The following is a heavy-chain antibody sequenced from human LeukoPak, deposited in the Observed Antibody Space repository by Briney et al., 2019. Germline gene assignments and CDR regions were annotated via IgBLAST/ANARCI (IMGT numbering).Heavy chain of an antibody. J-gene: IGHJ5*02. CDR3: ARGFCSSTSCYAGRAVAFDP. D-gene: IGHD2-2*01. V-gene: IGHV3-30*04. CDR1: GFTFSSYA. CDR2: ISYDGSNK. Sequence: GGSLRLSCAASGFTFSSYAMHWVRQAPGKGLEWVAVISYDGSNKYYADSVKGRFTISRDNSKNTLYLQMNSLRAEDTAVYYCARGFCSSTSCYAGRAVAFDPWGQGTLVTVSS.